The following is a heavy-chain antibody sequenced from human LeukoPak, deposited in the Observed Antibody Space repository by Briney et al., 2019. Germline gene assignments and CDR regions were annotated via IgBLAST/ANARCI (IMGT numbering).Heavy chain of an antibody. CDR3: ARLFYYYYYMDV. V-gene: IGHV4-34*01. J-gene: IGHJ6*03. CDR2: INHSGST. CDR1: GGSSTGYY. Sequence: TSETLSLTCAVYGGSSTGYYWSWIRQPPGKGLEWIGEINHSGSTNYNPSLKSRVTISVDTSKNQFSLKLSSVTAADTAVYYCARLFYYYYYMDVWGKGTTVTVSS.